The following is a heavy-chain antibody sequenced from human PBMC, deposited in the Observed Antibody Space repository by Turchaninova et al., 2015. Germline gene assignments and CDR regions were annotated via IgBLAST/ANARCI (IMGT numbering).Heavy chain of an antibody. J-gene: IGHJ4*02. CDR2: IYRDGST. D-gene: IGHD4-11*01. CDR3: ARDVRLTTVTTDY. Sequence: EVQLVESGGGLIQPGGSLRLACAVSGFTVGGNYMSWVRQAPGKGLEWVSVIYRDGSTYYADSVKDRIIISRDNSNNTLYLQMNSLRAEDTAVYYCARDVRLTTVTTDYWGQGTLVTVSS. V-gene: IGHV3-53*01. CDR1: GFTVGGNY.